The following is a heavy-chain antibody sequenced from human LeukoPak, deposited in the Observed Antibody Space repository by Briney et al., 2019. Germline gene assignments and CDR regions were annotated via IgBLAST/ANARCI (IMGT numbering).Heavy chain of an antibody. CDR1: GLTFSKHW. V-gene: IGHV3-74*01. CDR2: INSDGSST. CDR3: ARATSYSNYGMDV. Sequence: GALRLSCAASGLTFSKHWMHWVRQVPGKGLVWVSRINSDGSSTSYADSVKGRFTISRDNAKNTLYLQMNSLRAEDTAVHYCARATSYSNYGMDVWGQGPTVTVSS. D-gene: IGHD4-11*01. J-gene: IGHJ6*02.